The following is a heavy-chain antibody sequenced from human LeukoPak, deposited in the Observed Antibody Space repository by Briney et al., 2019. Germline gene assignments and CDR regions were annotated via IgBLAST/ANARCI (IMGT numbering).Heavy chain of an antibody. CDR1: GYTFTSYG. D-gene: IGHD3-10*01. J-gene: IGHJ5*02. V-gene: IGHV1-18*04. Sequence: ASVKVSCKASGYTFTSYGISWVRQAPGQGLEWMGWISAYNGNTNYAQKLQGRVTMTTDTSTSTVYMELRSLRSDDTAVYYCARGRTMVRGVIRWFDPWGQGTLVTVSS. CDR2: ISAYNGNT. CDR3: ARGRTMVRGVIRWFDP.